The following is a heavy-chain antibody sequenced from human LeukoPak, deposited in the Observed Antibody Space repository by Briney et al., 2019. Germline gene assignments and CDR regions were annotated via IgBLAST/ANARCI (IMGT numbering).Heavy chain of an antibody. D-gene: IGHD3-3*01. Sequence: GGSLRLSCAASGLAFSNYGIHWVRQAPGKGLEWVIFIQNNGIDKYYADSVKGRFTVSRDNSKNTVYLEMNSLRPEDTAVYYCAEESGTVKPSHFNYWGQGTLVTVSS. CDR3: AEESGTVKPSHFNY. V-gene: IGHV3-30*02. CDR2: IQNNGIDK. CDR1: GLAFSNYG. J-gene: IGHJ4*02.